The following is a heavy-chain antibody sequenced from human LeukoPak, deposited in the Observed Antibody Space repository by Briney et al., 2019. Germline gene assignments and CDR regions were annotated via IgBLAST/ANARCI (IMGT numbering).Heavy chain of an antibody. J-gene: IGHJ5*02. V-gene: IGHV4-4*07. D-gene: IGHD6-19*01. CDR3: ARDLAVAGTWWFDP. Sequence: PSETLSLTCTVSGGSISSYYWSWIRQPAGKGLEWIGRIYTSGSTNYNPSLKSRVTMSVDTSKNQFSLKLSSVTAADTAVYYCARDLAVAGTWWFDPWGQGTLVTVSS. CDR1: GGSISSYY. CDR2: IYTSGST.